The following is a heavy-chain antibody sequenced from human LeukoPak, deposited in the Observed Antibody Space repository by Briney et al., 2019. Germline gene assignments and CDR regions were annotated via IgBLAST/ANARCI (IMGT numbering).Heavy chain of an antibody. CDR2: ISYDGSNK. CDR3: ARDCTGGTCYDAFDI. CDR1: GFTFSSYG. J-gene: IGHJ3*02. Sequence: GRSLRLSCAASGFTFSSYGMHWVRQAPDKGLEWVTLISYDGSNKYYADSVKGRFTISRDNSKNTLYLQMNSLRAGDTAVYYCARDCTGGTCYDAFDIWGQGTMVTVSS. D-gene: IGHD2-15*01. V-gene: IGHV3-30*03.